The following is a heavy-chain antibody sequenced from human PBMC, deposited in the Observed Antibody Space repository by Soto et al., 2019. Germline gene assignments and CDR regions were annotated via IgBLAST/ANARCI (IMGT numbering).Heavy chain of an antibody. CDR2: IYYSGST. J-gene: IGHJ6*02. D-gene: IGHD6-13*01. CDR1: GGSISSSSYY. CDR3: ARHPNSSSWYYYYYYGMDV. Sequence: SETLSLTCTVSGGSISSSSYYWGWIRQPPGKGLEWIGSIYYSGSTYYNPSLKSRVTISVDTSKNQFSLKLSSVTAADTAVCYCARHPNSSSWYYYYYYGMDVWGQGTTVTVSS. V-gene: IGHV4-39*01.